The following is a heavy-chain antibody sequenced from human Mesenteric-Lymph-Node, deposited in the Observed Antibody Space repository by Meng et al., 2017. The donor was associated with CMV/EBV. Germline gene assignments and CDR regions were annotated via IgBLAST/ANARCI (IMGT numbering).Heavy chain of an antibody. CDR2: IKQDGTSK. CDR3: ARHIVGATTGFDP. CDR1: GFIFSSTW. D-gene: IGHD1-26*01. V-gene: IGHV3-7*01. J-gene: IGHJ5*02. Sequence: CGASGFIFSSTWMGWVRQAPGKGLEWVANIKQDGTSKYYVDSVKGRFTVSRDNAKNSLYLQMNSLRAEDTAVYYCARHIVGATTGFDPWGQGTLVTVSS.